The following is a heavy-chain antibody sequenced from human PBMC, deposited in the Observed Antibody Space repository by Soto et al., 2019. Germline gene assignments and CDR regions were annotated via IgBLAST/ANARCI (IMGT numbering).Heavy chain of an antibody. J-gene: IGHJ4*02. Sequence: QVQLQESGPGLVKPSQTLSLTCTVSGGSISSGDYYWSWIRQPPGKGLEWIGYIDYSGSTYYNPSLRSRLTISVDTSKNPFSLRLSSVTAADTAVYYCARGGRTVFGRYFDYWGQGTRVTVSS. D-gene: IGHD3-3*01. V-gene: IGHV4-30-4*01. CDR2: IDYSGST. CDR1: GGSISSGDYY. CDR3: ARGGRTVFGRYFDY.